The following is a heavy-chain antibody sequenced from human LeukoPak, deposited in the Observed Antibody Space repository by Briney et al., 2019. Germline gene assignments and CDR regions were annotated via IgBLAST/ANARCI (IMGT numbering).Heavy chain of an antibody. J-gene: IGHJ6*03. CDR2: IKEDGSEK. Sequence: PGGSLRLSCAASGFIFSSYWMTWVRQAPGKGLEWVANIKEDGSEKYYVDSVKGRFTISRDNAKNSLYLQMNSLSAEDTAVYYCARDLLQSYYYYMDVWGKGTTVTISS. CDR3: ARDLLQSYYYYMDV. V-gene: IGHV3-7*01. D-gene: IGHD1-26*01. CDR1: GFIFSSYW.